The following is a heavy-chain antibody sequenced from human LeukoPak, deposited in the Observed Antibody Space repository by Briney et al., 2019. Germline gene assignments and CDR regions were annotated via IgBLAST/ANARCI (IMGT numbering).Heavy chain of an antibody. J-gene: IGHJ6*03. Sequence: SETLSLTCAVYGGSFSGYYWSWVRQPPGKGLEWIGEINHSGSTKYNPSLKSRVTISVDTSKNQFSLKLSSVTAADTAVYYCARGKIEYSSSSGRYSEHHRYYYMDVWGKGTTVTVPS. CDR2: INHSGST. D-gene: IGHD6-6*01. CDR3: ARGKIEYSSSSGRYSEHHRYYYMDV. CDR1: GGSFSGYY. V-gene: IGHV4-34*01.